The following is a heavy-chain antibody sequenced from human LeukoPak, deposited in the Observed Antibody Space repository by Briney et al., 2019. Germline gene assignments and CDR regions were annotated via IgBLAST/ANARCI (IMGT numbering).Heavy chain of an antibody. CDR3: ARGGYQNAFDI. J-gene: IGHJ3*02. CDR1: GYTFTSYY. D-gene: IGHD6-25*01. V-gene: IGHV1-46*01. CDR2: INPSGGST. Sequence: ASVKVSCKASGYTFTSYYMHWVRQAPGQGLEWMGIINPSGGSTSCAQKFQGRVTMTRDMSTSTVYMELSSLRSEDTAVYYCARGGYQNAFDIWGQGTMVTVSS.